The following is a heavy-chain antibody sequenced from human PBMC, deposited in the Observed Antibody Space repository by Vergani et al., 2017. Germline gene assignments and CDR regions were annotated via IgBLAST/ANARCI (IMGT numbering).Heavy chain of an antibody. D-gene: IGHD6-13*01. CDR2: ISGSGGST. J-gene: IGHJ4*02. Sequence: VQLVQSGAEVKKPGASVKVSCKASGGTFSSYAMSWVRQAPGKGLEWVSTISGSGGSTYYADSVKGRFTISRDNSKNTLYLQMNSLRAEDTAVYYCAKPNPYSSSWYYFDYWGQGTLVTVSS. V-gene: IGHV3-23*04. CDR1: GGTFSSYA. CDR3: AKPNPYSSSWYYFDY.